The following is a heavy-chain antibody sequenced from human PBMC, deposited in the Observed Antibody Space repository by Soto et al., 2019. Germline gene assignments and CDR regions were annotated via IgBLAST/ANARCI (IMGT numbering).Heavy chain of an antibody. D-gene: IGHD1-26*01. J-gene: IGHJ5*02. CDR3: ARVLYSGSYLDP. V-gene: IGHV1-46*01. CDR2: INPSGGST. Sequence: ASVKVSCKASGYTFTSYYMHWVRQAPGQGLEWMGIINPSGGSTNYAQKFQGRVTITADESTSTAYMELSSLRSEDTAVYYCARVLYSGSYLDPWGQGTLVTVSS. CDR1: GYTFTSYY.